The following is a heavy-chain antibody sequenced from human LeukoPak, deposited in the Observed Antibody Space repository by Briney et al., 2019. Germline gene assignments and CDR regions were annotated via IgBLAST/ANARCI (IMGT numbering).Heavy chain of an antibody. CDR2: IYSGGST. Sequence: GGSLRLSCAASGFTVSSNYMSWVRQAPGKGLEWVSVIYSGGSTYYAGSVKGRFTISRDNSKNTLYLQINSLRADDTAVYYCAKDQDPHSYGSGSYAPFDYWGQGTLVTVSS. V-gene: IGHV3-66*01. D-gene: IGHD3-10*01. CDR1: GFTVSSNY. CDR3: AKDQDPHSYGSGSYAPFDY. J-gene: IGHJ4*02.